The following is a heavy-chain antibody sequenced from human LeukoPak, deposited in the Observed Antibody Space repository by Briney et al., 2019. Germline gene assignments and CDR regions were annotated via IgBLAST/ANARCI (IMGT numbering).Heavy chain of an antibody. V-gene: IGHV1-18*01. J-gene: IGHJ4*02. CDR3: AREGGEDYDSSGYYLVY. CDR2: ISAYNGNT. CDR1: GYTFTSYG. D-gene: IGHD3-22*01. Sequence: ASVKVSCKASGYTFTSYGISWVRQAPGQGLEWMGWISAYNGNTNYAQKLQGRVTMTTDTSTSTAYMELRSLRSDDTAVYYCAREGGEDYDSSGYYLVYWGQGTLVTVSS.